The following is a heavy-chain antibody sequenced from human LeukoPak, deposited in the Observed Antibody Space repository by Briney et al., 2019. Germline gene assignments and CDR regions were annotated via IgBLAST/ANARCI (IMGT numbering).Heavy chain of an antibody. CDR3: ARGSSSWSRAHQTFDY. D-gene: IGHD6-13*01. J-gene: IGHJ4*02. Sequence: GGPLRLSCAASGFNFSGHSMNWVRQAPGKGLEWVSYITSSSSYIYYADSMKGRFTISRDNAKNSLYLQMNSLRAEDTAVYYCARGSSSWSRAHQTFDYWGQGTLVTVSS. CDR1: GFNFSGHS. CDR2: ITSSSSYI. V-gene: IGHV3-21*04.